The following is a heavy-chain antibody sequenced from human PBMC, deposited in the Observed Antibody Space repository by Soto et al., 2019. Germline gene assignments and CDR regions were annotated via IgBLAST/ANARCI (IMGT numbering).Heavy chain of an antibody. CDR1: GASIRNFY. V-gene: IGHV4-59*01. CDR2: IYNGERT. CDR3: AQTTGWPGFDY. Sequence: QVHLQESGPGLVKPSETMSLTCTASGASIRNFYWNWVRQFTGKGLEWIGHIYNGERTNYNPSLKSRVTISVDTSKNQFSLKLSSVTVADTAVYYCAQTTGWPGFDYWGQGTLVAVSS. D-gene: IGHD6-19*01. J-gene: IGHJ4*02.